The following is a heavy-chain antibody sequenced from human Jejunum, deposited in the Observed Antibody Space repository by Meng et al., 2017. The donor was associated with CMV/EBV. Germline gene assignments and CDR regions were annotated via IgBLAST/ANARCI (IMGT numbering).Heavy chain of an antibody. CDR1: GVSVSSRDSY. D-gene: IGHD3-16*01. J-gene: IGHJ4*02. V-gene: IGHV4-61*08. CDR3: AWGPNMFYSDS. CDR2: IAYSGST. Sequence: SGVSVSSRDSYWSWIRRPPGKEMEWMGYIAYSGSTNYNPSLKSRVTMSLDTSKTQVSLRLNSVTAADTAVYYCAWGPNMFYSDSWAQGTLVTVSS.